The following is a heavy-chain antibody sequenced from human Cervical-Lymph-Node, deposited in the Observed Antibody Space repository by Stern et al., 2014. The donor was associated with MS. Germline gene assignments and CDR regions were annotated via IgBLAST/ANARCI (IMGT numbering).Heavy chain of an antibody. D-gene: IGHD2-15*01. CDR3: ARTTYCSGGSCYPDY. CDR2: IDWDDDK. J-gene: IGHJ4*02. CDR1: GFSLRTSGMR. V-gene: IGHV2-70*04. Sequence: SGPALVKPTQTLTLTCTFSGFSLRTSGMRVNWIRQPPGKALEWLARIDWDDDKFYSTSLKTRLTISKDTSKNQVVLTMTNMDPVDTATYYCARTTYCSGGSCYPDYWGQGTLVTVSS.